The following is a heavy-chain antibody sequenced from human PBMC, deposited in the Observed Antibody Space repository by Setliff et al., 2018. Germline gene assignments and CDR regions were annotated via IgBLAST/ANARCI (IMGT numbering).Heavy chain of an antibody. D-gene: IGHD3-22*01. Sequence: LSLTCTVSGGSISPYYWSWIRQPPGKGLEWIGYIYHSGYTSYNPSLKSRVTLSVDTSKNKLSLRLTSVTAADTALYYCARGLHDTSDDYYVGAFDIWGQGTLVTVSS. CDR3: ARGLHDTSDDYYVGAFDI. J-gene: IGHJ3*02. CDR1: GGSISPYY. CDR2: IYHSGYT. V-gene: IGHV4-59*01.